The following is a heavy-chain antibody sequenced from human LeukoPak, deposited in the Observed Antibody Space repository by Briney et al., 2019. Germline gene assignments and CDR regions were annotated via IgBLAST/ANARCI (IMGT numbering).Heavy chain of an antibody. J-gene: IGHJ4*02. CDR1: SGSVNSGSYY. Sequence: SETLSLTCTVSSGSVNSGSYYWNWIRQPPGKGLEWIGYIYYGESTNYNPSLKSRVTISVDTAKNQLSLKLSSVTAADTAVYYCARRAGYTSSWYEYWGQGTLVTVSS. CDR3: ARRAGYTSSWYEY. V-gene: IGHV4-61*01. CDR2: IYYGEST. D-gene: IGHD6-13*01.